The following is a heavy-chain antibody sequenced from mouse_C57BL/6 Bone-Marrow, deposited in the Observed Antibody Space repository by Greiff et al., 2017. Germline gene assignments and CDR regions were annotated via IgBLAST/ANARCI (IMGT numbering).Heavy chain of an antibody. CDR3: ARGAYGSSDY. V-gene: IGHV14-3*01. D-gene: IGHD1-1*01. CDR1: GFNIQNTY. Sequence: VQLKESVAELVRPGASVKLSCTASGFNIQNTYMHWVKQRPEQGLEWIGRIDPANGNTKYAPKFQGKATITADTSSNTAYLQLSSLTSEDTAIYYCARGAYGSSDYWGQGTTLTVSS. CDR2: IDPANGNT. J-gene: IGHJ2*01.